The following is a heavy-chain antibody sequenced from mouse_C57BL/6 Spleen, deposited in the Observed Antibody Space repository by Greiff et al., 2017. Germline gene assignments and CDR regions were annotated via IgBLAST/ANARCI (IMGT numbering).Heavy chain of an antibody. J-gene: IGHJ3*01. V-gene: IGHV1-82*01. CDR2: IYPGDGDT. CDR1: GYAFSSSW. Sequence: VQLQQSGPELVKPGASVKISCKASGYAFSSSWMNWVKQRPGKGLEWIGRIYPGDGDTNYNGKFKGKATLTADKSSSTAYMQLSSLTSEDSAVYCCADYRAWFAYWGQGTLVTVSA. D-gene: IGHD1-1*02. CDR3: ADYRAWFAY.